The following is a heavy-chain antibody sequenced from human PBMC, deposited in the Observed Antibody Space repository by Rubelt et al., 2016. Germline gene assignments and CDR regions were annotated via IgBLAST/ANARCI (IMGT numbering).Heavy chain of an antibody. Sequence: GAGLLKSSETMSLTCVVYAESISDYSWTWIRQAPGKALEWVGAIYYTGSTNYNPSLRSRLTVSVDTSNNQISLRLTSVTAAATAVYYCARVSVVVSPQYYFDYWGQGTLVTVSS. CDR3: ARVSVVVSPQYYFDY. V-gene: IGHV4-34*01. D-gene: IGHD2-15*01. CDR2: IYYTGST. CDR1: AESISDYS. J-gene: IGHJ4*02.